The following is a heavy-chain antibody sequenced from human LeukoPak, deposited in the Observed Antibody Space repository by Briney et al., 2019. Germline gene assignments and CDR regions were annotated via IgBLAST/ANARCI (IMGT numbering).Heavy chain of an antibody. CDR3: ARAYCSSTSCYTGYYYYYYMDV. CDR2: INHSGST. J-gene: IGHJ6*03. CDR1: GGSFSGYY. D-gene: IGHD2-2*02. Sequence: SETLSLTCAVYGGSFSGYYWSWIRQPPGKGLEWIGEINHSGSTNYNPSLKSRVTISVDTSKNQFSLKLSSVTAADTAVYYCARAYCSSTSCYTGYYYYYYMDVWGKGTTVTVSS. V-gene: IGHV4-34*01.